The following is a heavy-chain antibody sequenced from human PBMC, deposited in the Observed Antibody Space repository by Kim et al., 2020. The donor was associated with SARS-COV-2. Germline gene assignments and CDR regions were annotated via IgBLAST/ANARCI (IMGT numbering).Heavy chain of an antibody. J-gene: IGHJ6*02. CDR3: AREIIITMVRGGYYYYGMDV. CDR1: GGSFSGYY. D-gene: IGHD3-10*01. V-gene: IGHV4-34*01. Sequence: SETLSLTCAVYGGSFSGYYWSWIRQPPGKGLEWIGEINHSGSTNYNPSLKSRVTISVDTSKNQFSLKLSSVTAADTAVYYCAREIIITMVRGGYYYYGMDVWGQGTTVTVSS. CDR2: INHSGST.